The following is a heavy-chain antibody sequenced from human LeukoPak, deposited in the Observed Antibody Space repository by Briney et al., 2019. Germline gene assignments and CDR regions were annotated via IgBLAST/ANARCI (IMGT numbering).Heavy chain of an antibody. CDR3: AXXGYCXGGNCYGYFDY. Sequence: QPGGSLRLSCAASGFTVSNNYMSWVRQAPGKGLEWVSVIYSGGTTYYADSVKGRFTISRDNSKNTLYLLMNSLRAEDTAVYYCAXXGYCXGGNCYGYFDYWGQGTLVTVSS. J-gene: IGHJ4*02. V-gene: IGHV3-66*01. CDR2: IYSGGTT. CDR1: GFTVSNNY. D-gene: IGHD2-15*01.